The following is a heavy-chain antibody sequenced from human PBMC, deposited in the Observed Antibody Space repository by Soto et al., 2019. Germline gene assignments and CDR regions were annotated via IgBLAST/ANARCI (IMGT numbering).Heavy chain of an antibody. Sequence: PSETLSLTCTVSGASVTGFYWSWIRQPPGKGLEWIGYVFHSGSSNYNPSLKSRVTISVDTSKSQISLRLTSVTAADTAVYYCARDFCGGDCSDDYYYSAMDVWGQGTTVTVSS. CDR2: VFHSGSS. J-gene: IGHJ6*02. CDR3: ARDFCGGDCSDDYYYSAMDV. V-gene: IGHV4-59*02. CDR1: GASVTGFY. D-gene: IGHD2-21*02.